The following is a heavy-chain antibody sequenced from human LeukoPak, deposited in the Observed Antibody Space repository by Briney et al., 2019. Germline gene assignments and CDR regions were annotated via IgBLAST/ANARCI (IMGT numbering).Heavy chain of an antibody. CDR1: GGSITSGNYY. Sequence: PSETLSLTCTVSGGSITSGNYYWSWIRQPPGKGLEWIGYIYNSGSTYYNPSLKSRVIISEDTSKNQFSLKLSSVTAADTAVYYCAREKHYGSSGSYYWGQGTLVTVSS. V-gene: IGHV4-30-4*01. D-gene: IGHD3-22*01. J-gene: IGHJ4*02. CDR2: IYNSGST. CDR3: AREKHYGSSGSYY.